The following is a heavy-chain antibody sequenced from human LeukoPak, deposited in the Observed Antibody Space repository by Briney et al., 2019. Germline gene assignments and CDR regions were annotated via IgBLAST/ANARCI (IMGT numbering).Heavy chain of an antibody. J-gene: IGHJ4*02. D-gene: IGHD1-14*01. V-gene: IGHV3-21*01. CDR2: ISPDSRSI. CDR1: EFTFSTYS. CDR3: ASSVPKTKIFDY. Sequence: GGSLRLSCVASEFTFSTYSMNWVRQAPGKGLEWVSIISPDSRSIAYEDSVKGRFTISRDNAKNSLYLQMNSLRAEDTALYYCASSVPKTKIFDYWGQGTLVTVSS.